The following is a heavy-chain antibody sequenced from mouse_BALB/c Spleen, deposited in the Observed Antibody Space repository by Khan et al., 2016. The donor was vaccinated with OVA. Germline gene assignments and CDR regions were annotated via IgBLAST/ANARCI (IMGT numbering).Heavy chain of an antibody. J-gene: IGHJ2*01. CDR2: ISSGSITI. D-gene: IGHD2-3*01. V-gene: IGHV5-17*02. CDR1: GFTFSGFG. Sequence: EVELVESGGGLVQTGGSRKLSCAASGFTFSGFGMHWVRQAPEKGLEWVAYISSGSITIYYADTVKGRFTISRDNPKNTLFLQMTSLRSEDTAMYYCARTGYYYFDYWGQGTTLTVSS. CDR3: ARTGYYYFDY.